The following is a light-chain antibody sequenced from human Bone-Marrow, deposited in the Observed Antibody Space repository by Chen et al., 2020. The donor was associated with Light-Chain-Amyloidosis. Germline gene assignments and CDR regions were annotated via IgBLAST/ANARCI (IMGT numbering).Light chain of an antibody. CDR3: GTWDSSLGAWV. J-gene: IGLJ3*02. CDR1: SSNIGNNY. CDR2: DNN. Sequence: QSVLTQPPSVSAAPGQKVTISCSGSSSNIGNNYVSWYQQLPGTAPKLLIYDNNKRPSGMPDRFSGSKSGTAATLGITGLQTGDEADYYCGTWDSSLGAWVFGGGTKLTVL. V-gene: IGLV1-51*01.